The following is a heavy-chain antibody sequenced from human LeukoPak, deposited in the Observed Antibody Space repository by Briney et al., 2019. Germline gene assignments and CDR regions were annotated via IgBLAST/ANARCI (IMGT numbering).Heavy chain of an antibody. CDR2: IGIDSGNT. D-gene: IGHD5-24*01. V-gene: IGHV3-48*01. Sequence: GGSLRLSCAASGFTFSDYSMNWVRQAPGKGLEWISYIGIDSGNTNYADSVKGRFTFSGDKAKNSLYLQMNSLRVEDTAVYYCARDYKYAFDNWGQGTLVTVSS. CDR1: GFTFSDYS. J-gene: IGHJ4*02. CDR3: ARDYKYAFDN.